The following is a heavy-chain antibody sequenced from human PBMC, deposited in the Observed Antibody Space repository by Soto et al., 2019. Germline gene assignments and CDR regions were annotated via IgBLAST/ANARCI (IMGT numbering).Heavy chain of an antibody. D-gene: IGHD3-3*01. CDR3: AKGGPYPFLGGRRCYFES. CDR2: ISWNGKII. CDR1: GFTFDDHA. Sequence: VQLVESGGDLVQPGRSLRLSCAASGFTFDDHAMYWVRRVPGRGLEWVSSISWNGKIIGYADSVKGRFTISRDNAKNDLYLQMNSLLTEEKASYLCAKGGPYPFLGGRRCYFESWGPGNLVIVS. J-gene: IGHJ4*01. V-gene: IGHV3-9*01.